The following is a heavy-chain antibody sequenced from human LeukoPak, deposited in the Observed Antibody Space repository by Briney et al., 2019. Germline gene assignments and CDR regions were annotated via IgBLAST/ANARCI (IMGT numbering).Heavy chain of an antibody. CDR1: GLSFSSFA. D-gene: IGHD3-16*01. CDR2: IRGNGET. Sequence: PAGGSLRLSCAASGLSFSSFAMSWVRQGPARGLEWVSSIRGNGETIYADSVKGRFTLYGDSSRNTVYFQLNNLRVEDTAIYYCAKASWVSSTDAVRWGQGTLVTVSS. V-gene: IGHV3-23*01. CDR3: AKASWVSSTDAVR. J-gene: IGHJ4*02.